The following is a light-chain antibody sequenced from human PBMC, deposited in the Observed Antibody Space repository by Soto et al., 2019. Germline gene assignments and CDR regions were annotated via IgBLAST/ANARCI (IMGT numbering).Light chain of an antibody. CDR1: QSVSSN. CDR3: QQYNNWPWT. Sequence: EIVMTQSPATLSVSPGERATLSCRASQSVSSNLAWYQQKPGQAPRLLIYGASTRATGIPARFSGSGSGTEFTLTISSLQSGDFAVYSCQQYNNWPWTFGQGTQVEIQ. V-gene: IGKV3-15*01. CDR2: GAS. J-gene: IGKJ1*01.